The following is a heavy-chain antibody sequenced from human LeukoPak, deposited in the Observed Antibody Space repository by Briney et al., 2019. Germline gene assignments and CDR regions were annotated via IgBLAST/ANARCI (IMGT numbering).Heavy chain of an antibody. V-gene: IGHV3-30*18. CDR1: GFTFSSYG. CDR2: ISYDGSNK. CDR3: AQDRVPYGEFDY. J-gene: IGHJ4*02. D-gene: IGHD4-17*01. Sequence: GRSLRLSCAASGFTFSSYGMHWVRQAPGKGLEWVAVISYDGSNKYYADSVKGRFTISRDNSKNTLYLQMNSLRAEDTAVYYCAQDRVPYGEFDYWGQGTLVTVSS.